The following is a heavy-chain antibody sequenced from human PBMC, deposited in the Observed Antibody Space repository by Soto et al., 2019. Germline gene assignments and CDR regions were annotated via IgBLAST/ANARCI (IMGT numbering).Heavy chain of an antibody. CDR1: GGSFSGYY. CDR2: INHSGST. Sequence: LSLTCAVYGGSFSGYYWSWIRQPPGKGLEWIGEINHSGSTNYNPSLKSRVTISVDTSKNQFSLKLSSVTAADTAVYYCARGPTYYYGSGRYLDYWGQGTLVTVS. CDR3: ARGPTYYYGSGRYLDY. J-gene: IGHJ4*02. D-gene: IGHD3-10*01. V-gene: IGHV4-34*01.